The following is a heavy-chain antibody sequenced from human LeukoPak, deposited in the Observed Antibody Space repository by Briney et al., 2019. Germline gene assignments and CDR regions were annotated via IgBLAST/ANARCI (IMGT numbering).Heavy chain of an antibody. J-gene: IGHJ4*02. V-gene: IGHV4-59*02. CDR1: GRSVSSYY. CDR2: IYYSGST. Sequence: SETLSLTCTVSGRSVSSYYWIWIRQPPGKGLEWIGYIYYSGSTNYNPSLKSRVTISVDTSKNQFSLKLSSVTAADTAVYYCARVGSSGYLYSFDYWGQGTLVTVSS. D-gene: IGHD3-22*01. CDR3: ARVGSSGYLYSFDY.